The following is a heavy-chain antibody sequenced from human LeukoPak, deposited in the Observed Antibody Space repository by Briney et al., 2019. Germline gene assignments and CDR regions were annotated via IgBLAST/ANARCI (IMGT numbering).Heavy chain of an antibody. J-gene: IGHJ4*02. CDR1: GFTFSDYN. D-gene: IGHD3-10*01. Sequence: GGSLRLSCAASGFTFSDYNINWVRQAPGKGLEWVSYISSSGSTIYYADSVKGRFTISRDNAKNSLYLQMNSLRAEDTAVYYCARDRRFGELLDYWGQGTLVTVSS. V-gene: IGHV3-11*04. CDR2: ISSSGSTI. CDR3: ARDRRFGELLDY.